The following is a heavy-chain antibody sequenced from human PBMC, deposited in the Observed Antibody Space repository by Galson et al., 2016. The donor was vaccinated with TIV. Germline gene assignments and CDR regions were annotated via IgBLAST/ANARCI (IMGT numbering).Heavy chain of an antibody. CDR2: ISRSSTSI. D-gene: IGHD6-13*01. V-gene: IGHV3-21*01. CDR3: VRGMQLRPY. CDR1: GFAVSYKH. J-gene: IGHJ4*02. Sequence: SLRLSCAASGFAVSYKHMIWVRQAPGKGLEWVSSISRSSTSIYYADSVKGRFTITRDNAKNSLYLQMNSLRAEDTAVYYCVRGMQLRPYWGQGTLVTVSS.